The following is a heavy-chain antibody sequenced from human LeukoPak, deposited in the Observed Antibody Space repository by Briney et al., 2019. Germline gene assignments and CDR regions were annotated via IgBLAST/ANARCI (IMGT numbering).Heavy chain of an antibody. J-gene: IGHJ5*02. D-gene: IGHD2-2*01. CDR1: GYTFTGYY. CDR3: ARDPHCSSTSCYRARYNWFDP. CDR2: INPNSGGT. Sequence: ASVKVSCKASGYTFTGYYMHWVRQAPGQGLEWMGWINPNSGGTNYAQKFQGRVIMTRDTSISTAYMELSRLRSDDTAVYYCARDPHCSSTSCYRARYNWFDPWGQGTLVTVSS. V-gene: IGHV1-2*02.